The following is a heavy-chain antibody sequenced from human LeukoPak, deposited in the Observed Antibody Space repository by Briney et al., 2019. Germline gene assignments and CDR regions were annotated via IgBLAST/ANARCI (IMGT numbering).Heavy chain of an antibody. J-gene: IGHJ6*02. CDR3: ARPNYYYGMDV. CDR1: GGSFSGYY. Sequence: SETLSLTCAVYGGSFSGYYWSWIRQPPGKGLEWIGEINHSGSTNYNPSLKSRVTISVDTSKNQFSLKLSSVTAADTAVYYCARPNYYYGMDVWGQGTTVTVSS. CDR2: INHSGST. V-gene: IGHV4-34*01.